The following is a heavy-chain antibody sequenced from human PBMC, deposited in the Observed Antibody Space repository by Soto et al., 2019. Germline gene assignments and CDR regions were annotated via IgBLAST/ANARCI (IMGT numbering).Heavy chain of an antibody. J-gene: IGHJ6*02. Sequence: PSETLSLTCTVSGGSISSGDYYWSWIRQPPGKGLEWIGYIYYSGSTYYKPSLKSRVTISVDTSKNQFSLKLSSVTAADTAVYYFARVCIGRMTAMGAYYYGMDVWGQGTTVTVSS. V-gene: IGHV4-30-4*01. D-gene: IGHD2-8*01. CDR2: IYYSGST. CDR1: GGSISSGDYY. CDR3: ARVCIGRMTAMGAYYYGMDV.